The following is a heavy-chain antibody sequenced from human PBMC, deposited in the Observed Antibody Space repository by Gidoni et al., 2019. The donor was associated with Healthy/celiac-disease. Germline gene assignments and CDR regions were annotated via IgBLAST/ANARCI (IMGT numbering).Heavy chain of an antibody. D-gene: IGHD3-3*01. CDR1: GGSISSYY. Sequence: QVQLQESGPGLVKPSETLSLTCTVSGGSISSYYWSWIRQPAGKGLEWIGRIYTSGSTNYNPSLKSRVTMSVDTSKNQFSLKLSSVTAADTAVYYCARGGPTIFGVDPYYYGMDVWGQGTTVTVSS. V-gene: IGHV4-4*07. CDR2: IYTSGST. J-gene: IGHJ6*02. CDR3: ARGGPTIFGVDPYYYGMDV.